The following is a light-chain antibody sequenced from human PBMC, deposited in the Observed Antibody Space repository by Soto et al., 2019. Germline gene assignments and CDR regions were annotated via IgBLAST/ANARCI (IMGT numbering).Light chain of an antibody. J-gene: IGKJ1*01. CDR3: QQYNSYSPWT. CDR2: KAS. Sequence: DIQMTQSPSTLSPSVGDRVTITCRASQSISSWLAWYQQKPGKAPKLQIYKASSLESGVPSRFSGSGSGTELTLTISSLQPDDFATYYCQQYNSYSPWTFGQGTKVDIK. CDR1: QSISSW. V-gene: IGKV1-5*03.